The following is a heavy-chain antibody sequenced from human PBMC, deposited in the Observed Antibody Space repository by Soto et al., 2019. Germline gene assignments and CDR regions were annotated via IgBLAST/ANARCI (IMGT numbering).Heavy chain of an antibody. V-gene: IGHV4-59*02. CDR1: GNTGTVSSHY. CDR2: IYYSGNT. Sequence: PSETLSLTCTVSGNTGTVSSHYWSWFRQPPGKGLEWIGYIYYSGNTDYNPSLKSRVTISLDTSRNQFSLKLNSVTAAHTAVYFCATAVASFDYWGQGTLVTVSS. CDR3: ATAVASFDY. J-gene: IGHJ4*02. D-gene: IGHD5-12*01.